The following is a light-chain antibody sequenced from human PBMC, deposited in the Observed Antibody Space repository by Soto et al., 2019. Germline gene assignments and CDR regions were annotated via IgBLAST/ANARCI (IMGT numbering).Light chain of an antibody. Sequence: QSALTQPPSVSGSPGQSVTISCTGTSSDVGSYNRVSWYQQPPGTAPKLMICQVSNRPSGVPDRFSGSKSGNTASLTISGLQAEYEADYYCSSYTSSGTWVFCGGTKLTVL. V-gene: IGLV2-18*02. J-gene: IGLJ3*02. CDR2: QVS. CDR1: SSDVGSYNR. CDR3: SSYTSSGTWV.